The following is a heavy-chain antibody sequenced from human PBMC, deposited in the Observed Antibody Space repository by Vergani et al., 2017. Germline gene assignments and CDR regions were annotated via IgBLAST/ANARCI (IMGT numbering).Heavy chain of an antibody. CDR1: GYTFTSYY. J-gene: IGHJ4*02. Sequence: QVQLVQSGAEVKKPGASVKVSCKASGYTFTSYYMHWVRQAPGQGLEWMGIINPSGGSTSYAQKFQGRVTMTRDTSTSTVYMELSSLRSEDTAVYYCVRDLRDGYNEYYFDYWGQGTLVTVSS. CDR2: INPSGGST. V-gene: IGHV1-46*03. D-gene: IGHD5-24*01. CDR3: VRDLRDGYNEYYFDY.